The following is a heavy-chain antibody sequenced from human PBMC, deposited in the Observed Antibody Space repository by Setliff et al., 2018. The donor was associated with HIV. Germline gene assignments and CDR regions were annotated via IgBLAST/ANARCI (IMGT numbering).Heavy chain of an antibody. V-gene: IGHV4-39*07. CDR1: GGSFSSSSYC. D-gene: IGHD3-22*01. CDR3: ARDTYDSRGYFFGY. CDR2: IYYSGST. J-gene: IGHJ4*02. Sequence: SETLSLTCTVSGGSFSSSSYCWGWIRQPPGKGLEWFGNIYYSGSTYYNPSLKSRVTISKDTSKNQFSLHMRSVTAADRAVYYCARDTYDSRGYFFGYWGQGILVTVSS.